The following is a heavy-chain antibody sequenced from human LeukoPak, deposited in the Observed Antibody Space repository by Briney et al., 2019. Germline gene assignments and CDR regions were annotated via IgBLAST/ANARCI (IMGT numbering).Heavy chain of an antibody. J-gene: IGHJ3*02. D-gene: IGHD3-22*01. CDR2: INPSGGST. CDR3: TGYDSSGYYKLGAFDI. CDR1: GYTFTSYY. V-gene: IGHV1-46*01. Sequence: GASVKVSCKASGYTFTSYYMHWVRQAPGQGLEWMGIINPSGGSTSYAQKFQGRVTMTRDTSTSTVYMELSSLRSEDTAVYYCTGYDSSGYYKLGAFDIWGQGTMVTVSS.